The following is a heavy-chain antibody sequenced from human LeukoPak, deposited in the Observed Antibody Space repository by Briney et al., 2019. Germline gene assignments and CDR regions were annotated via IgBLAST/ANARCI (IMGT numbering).Heavy chain of an antibody. CDR1: GGSISSGDYY. D-gene: IGHD3-10*01. J-gene: IGHJ5*02. V-gene: IGHV4-30-4*01. Sequence: PSETLSLTCTVSGGSISSGDYYWSWIRQPPGKGLEWIGYIYHSGSTYYNPSLKSRVTISVDTSKNQFSLKLSSVTAADTAVYYCARQSRFGELFHWFDPWGQGTLVTVSS. CDR2: IYHSGST. CDR3: ARQSRFGELFHWFDP.